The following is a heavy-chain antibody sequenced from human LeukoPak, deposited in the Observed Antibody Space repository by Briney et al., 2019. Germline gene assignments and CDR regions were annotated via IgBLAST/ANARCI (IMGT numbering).Heavy chain of an antibody. CDR2: IYSGGNT. D-gene: IGHD4-17*01. Sequence: GGSLRLSCAASGFTFDDYAMHWVRQAPGKGLEWVSFIYSGGNTHNSDSVKGRFTISRDNSKNTLYLQMNTLRAEVTAGDCCARRAGEYSHPYDYWGQGTLVTVSS. CDR3: ARRAGEYSHPYDY. CDR1: GFTFDDYA. J-gene: IGHJ4*02. V-gene: IGHV3-53*01.